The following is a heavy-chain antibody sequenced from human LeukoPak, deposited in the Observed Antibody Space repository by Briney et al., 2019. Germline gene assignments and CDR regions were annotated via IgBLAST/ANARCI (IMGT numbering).Heavy chain of an antibody. D-gene: IGHD2-21*02. CDR2: IIPIFGTA. CDR1: GGTFSSYA. Sequence: SVKVSCKASGGTFSSYAISWVRQAPGQGLEWMGGIIPIFGTANYAQKFQGRVTITADKSTSTAYMELSSLRSEDTAVYYCARAYCGGDCPARYWGQGTLVTVSS. CDR3: ARAYCGGDCPARY. V-gene: IGHV1-69*06. J-gene: IGHJ4*02.